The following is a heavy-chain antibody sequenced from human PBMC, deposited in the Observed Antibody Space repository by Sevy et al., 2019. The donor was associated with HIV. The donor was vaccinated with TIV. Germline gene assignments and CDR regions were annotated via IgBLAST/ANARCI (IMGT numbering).Heavy chain of an antibody. V-gene: IGHV2-5*02. Sequence: SGPTLVKPTQTLTLTCSFSGFSLSSTGVGVGWIRQHPGKALEWLALIYWDDDNRYSPSLRSRLIITKDTSKNQVVLTMSNVDPVDTATYHCAHRRSGSSYFDYWGQGTLVTVSS. CDR1: GFSLSSTGVG. CDR3: AHRRSGSSYFDY. D-gene: IGHD3-10*01. CDR2: IYWDDDN. J-gene: IGHJ4*02.